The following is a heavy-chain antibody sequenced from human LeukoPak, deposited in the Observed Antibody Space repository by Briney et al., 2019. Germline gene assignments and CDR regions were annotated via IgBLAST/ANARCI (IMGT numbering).Heavy chain of an antibody. CDR3: ARVHSKYSSSPGDY. D-gene: IGHD6-6*01. CDR2: INPNSGGT. V-gene: IGHV1-2*02. J-gene: IGHJ4*02. CDR1: GYTFTGYY. Sequence: GASVKVSCKASGYTFTGYYMHWVRQAPGQGLEWMGWINPNSGGTNYAQKFQGRVTMTRDTSISTAYMELSRLRSDDTAVYYCARVHSKYSSSPGDYWGQGTLVTVSS.